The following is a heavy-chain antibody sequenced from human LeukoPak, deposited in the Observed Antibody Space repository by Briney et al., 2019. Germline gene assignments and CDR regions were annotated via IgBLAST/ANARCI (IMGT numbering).Heavy chain of an antibody. CDR2: INPNSGGT. CDR1: GYSFTDYY. J-gene: IGHJ5*02. V-gene: IGHV1-2*02. CDR3: ARADRLHGGPYLIGP. Sequence: ASVTVSCKTSGYSFTDYYMHWVRQAPGQGLEWMGWINPNSGGTSSAQKFQGRVTMTRDTSITTVYMEVTWLTSDDTAMYYCARADRLHGGPYLIGPWGQGTLVTVSS. D-gene: IGHD3-16*01.